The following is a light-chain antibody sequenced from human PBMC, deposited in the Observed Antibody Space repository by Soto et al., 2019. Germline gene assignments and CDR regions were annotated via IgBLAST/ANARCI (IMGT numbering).Light chain of an antibody. Sequence: DIQMTQSPTSLSASVGDRVTITCRASQGIRNYVAWYQQIPGKAPKLLIYAASTLQSGVPSRFSGSGSGTYFTLTISRLQPEEVATYSCQKYSSVPVFGPGTKVEIK. J-gene: IGKJ3*01. V-gene: IGKV1-27*01. CDR3: QKYSSVPV. CDR1: QGIRNY. CDR2: AAS.